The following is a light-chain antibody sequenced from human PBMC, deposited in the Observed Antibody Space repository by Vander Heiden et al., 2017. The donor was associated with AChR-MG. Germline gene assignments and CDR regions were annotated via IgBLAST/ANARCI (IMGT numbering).Light chain of an antibody. J-gene: IGLJ2*01. V-gene: IGLV3-1*01. CDR1: KLGDKY. Sequence: SYELTQPPSVSVSPGQTASITCSGDKLGDKYTCWYQQKPGQSPVLVIYQDTKRPSGIPERFSGSNSGNTATLTISGTQAMDEADYDCQAWDINTADFGGGTKLTVL. CDR2: QDT. CDR3: QAWDINTAD.